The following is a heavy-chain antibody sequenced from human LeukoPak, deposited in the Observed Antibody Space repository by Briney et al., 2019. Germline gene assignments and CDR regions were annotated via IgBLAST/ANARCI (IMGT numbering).Heavy chain of an antibody. CDR1: GFTFSSYS. CDR2: ISSSSSYI. CDR3: ARVWFPYYYGMDV. Sequence: GGSLRLSCAASGFTFSSYSMNWVRQAPGKGLEWLSSISSSSSYIYYADSVKGRFTISRDNAKNSLYLQMNSLRAEDTAVYYCARVWFPYYYGMDVWGQGTTVTVSS. D-gene: IGHD3-10*01. V-gene: IGHV3-21*01. J-gene: IGHJ6*02.